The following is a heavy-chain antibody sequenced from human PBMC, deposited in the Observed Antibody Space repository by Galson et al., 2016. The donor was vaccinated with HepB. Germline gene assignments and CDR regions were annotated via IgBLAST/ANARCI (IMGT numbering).Heavy chain of an antibody. D-gene: IGHD3-10*01. CDR2: ISSSGDTI. CDR1: GFTFSRYE. Sequence: SLRLSCAASGFTFSRYEMNWVRQAPGKGLEWVSYISSSGDTIYYADSVKGRFTISRDNAKNSLFLQMNSLRDEETAVYYCARALFGSGSYWCMDVWGQGTTVTVSS. V-gene: IGHV3-48*03. J-gene: IGHJ6*02. CDR3: ARALFGSGSYWCMDV.